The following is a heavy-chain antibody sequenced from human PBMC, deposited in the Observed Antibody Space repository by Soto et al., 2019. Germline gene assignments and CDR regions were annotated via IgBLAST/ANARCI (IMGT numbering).Heavy chain of an antibody. V-gene: IGHV3-23*01. J-gene: IGHJ4*02. CDR2: IGASGDIT. CDR3: AKDDFTDRGDDYFDY. CDR1: GFSFTNFA. D-gene: IGHD2-21*02. Sequence: PGGSLRLSCGASGFSFTNFAMSWGRQAPGKGLEWVAGIGASGDITWYADSVKGRLSISRDNSKNTLYLQLNSLRFEDTAVYYCAKDDFTDRGDDYFDYWGPGTLVTVSS.